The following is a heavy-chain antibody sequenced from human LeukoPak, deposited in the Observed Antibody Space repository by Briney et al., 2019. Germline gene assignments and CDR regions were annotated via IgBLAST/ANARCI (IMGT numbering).Heavy chain of an antibody. Sequence: ASVTVSFKASGYTFTVYYIHWVRQAPGQGREWMGWINPNSGGTKYAQKFQGRVTMTRDTSISTAYMELSSLTSDDTALYYCATDGAVAGTAYPEYWGQGTLVTVSS. D-gene: IGHD6-19*01. J-gene: IGHJ4*02. CDR3: ATDGAVAGTAYPEY. CDR1: GYTFTVYY. V-gene: IGHV1-2*02. CDR2: INPNSGGT.